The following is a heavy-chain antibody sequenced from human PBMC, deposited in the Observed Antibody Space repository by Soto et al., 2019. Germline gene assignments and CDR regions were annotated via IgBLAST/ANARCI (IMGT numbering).Heavy chain of an antibody. CDR3: ARSGARGLGGGYLWFGEYFTSDYYGMDV. V-gene: IGHV1-8*01. D-gene: IGHD3-10*01. J-gene: IGHJ6*02. Sequence: ASVKVSCKVPPYTVTEFPIHWVRQATGQGLEWMGWMNPNSGNTGYAQKFQGRVTMTRNTSISTAYMELSRMRSADTAVYYCARSGARGLGGGYLWFGEYFTSDYYGMDVWGQGTTVTVSS. CDR2: MNPNSGNT. CDR1: PYTVTEFP.